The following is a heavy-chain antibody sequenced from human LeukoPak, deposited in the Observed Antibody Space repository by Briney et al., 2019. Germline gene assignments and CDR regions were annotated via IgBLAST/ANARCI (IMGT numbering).Heavy chain of an antibody. V-gene: IGHV4-61*02. CDR3: AREAIRITGTTDVCYYFDY. D-gene: IGHD1-7*01. CDR1: GGSISSGSYY. J-gene: IGHJ4*02. CDR2: IYTSGST. Sequence: PSETLSLTCTVSGGSISSGSYYWSWIRQPAGKGLEWIGRIYTSGSTNYNPSLKSRVTISVDTSKNQFSLKLSSVTAADTAVYYCAREAIRITGTTDVCYYFDYRGQGTLVTVSS.